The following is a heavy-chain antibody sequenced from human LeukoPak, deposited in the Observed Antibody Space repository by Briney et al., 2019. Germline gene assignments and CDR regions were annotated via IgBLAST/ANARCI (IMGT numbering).Heavy chain of an antibody. V-gene: IGHV4-59*01. J-gene: IGHJ3*02. CDR2: IYYSGST. CDR3: ARDLLRKQNAFDI. Sequence: SETLSLTCTVSGGSISSYYWSWLRQPPGEGLEWIGYIYYSGSTNYNPSLKSRVTISVDTSKNQFSLKLSSVTAADTAVYYCARDLLRKQNAFDIWGQGTMVTVSS. CDR1: GGSISSYY.